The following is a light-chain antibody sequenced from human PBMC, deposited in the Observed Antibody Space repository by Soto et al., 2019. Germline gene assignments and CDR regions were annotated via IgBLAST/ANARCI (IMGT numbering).Light chain of an antibody. J-gene: IGKJ1*01. CDR2: HAS. CDR3: QQYNSYS. CDR1: QSISNW. Sequence: IQMTKSASTLPASVGDRVTFACRSSQSISNWLAWYQQKPGTAPKVLIYHASNLQSGVPPRFSGSGSGTEFTLTISSLQPDDFATYYCQQYNSYSFGQGTKVDIK. V-gene: IGKV1-5*01.